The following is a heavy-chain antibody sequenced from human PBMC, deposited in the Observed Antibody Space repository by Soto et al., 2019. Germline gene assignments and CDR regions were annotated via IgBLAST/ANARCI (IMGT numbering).Heavy chain of an antibody. CDR1: GYSFTSYW. V-gene: IGHV5-10-1*01. CDR2: IDPSDSYT. CDR3: ARRGSGGLYYYYGMDV. D-gene: IGHD2-15*01. Sequence: PGESLKISCKGSGYSFTSYWISWARQMPGKGLEWMGRIDPSDSYTNYSPSFQGHVTISADKSISTAYLQWSSLKASDTAMYYCARRGSGGLYYYYGMDVWGQGTTVTVSS. J-gene: IGHJ6*02.